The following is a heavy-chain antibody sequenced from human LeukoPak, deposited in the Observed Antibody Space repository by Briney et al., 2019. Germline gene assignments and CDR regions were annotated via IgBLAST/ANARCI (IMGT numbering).Heavy chain of an antibody. D-gene: IGHD3-22*01. CDR3: ARGSYDSSGYSLGDAFDI. CDR2: IYYSGST. CDR1: GGSISSYY. J-gene: IGHJ3*02. Sequence: PSETLSLICTVSGGSISSYYWSWIRQPPGKGLEWIGYIYYSGSTNYNPSLKSRVTISVDTSKNQFSLKLSSVTAADTAVYYCARGSYDSSGYSLGDAFDIWGQGTMVTVSS. V-gene: IGHV4-59*12.